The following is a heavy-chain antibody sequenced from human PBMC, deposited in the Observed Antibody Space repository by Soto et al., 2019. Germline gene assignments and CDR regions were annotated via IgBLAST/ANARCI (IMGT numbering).Heavy chain of an antibody. CDR2: ITWNGNVI. J-gene: IGHJ4*03. Sequence: EVQTVESGGGFIQPGRSLGLSCAASGFTFDDYAMHRVRRVPGKGLEWVSSITWNGNVIGVADSVKGRFTVSRDNAKNSLYLQMSDLRPEDTALYYCAKGGPDAFCAGGRCYFDSWGQGIQVTVTS. V-gene: IGHV3-9*01. D-gene: IGHD2-8*02. CDR1: GFTFDDYA. CDR3: AKGGPDAFCAGGRCYFDS.